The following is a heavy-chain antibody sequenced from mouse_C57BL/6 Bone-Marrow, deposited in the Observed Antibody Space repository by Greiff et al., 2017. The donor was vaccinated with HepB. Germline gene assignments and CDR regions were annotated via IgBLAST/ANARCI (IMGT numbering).Heavy chain of an antibody. CDR2: IYPRSGNT. V-gene: IGHV1-81*01. J-gene: IGHJ1*03. Sequence: VQLVESGAELARPGASVKLSCKASGYTFTSYGISWVKQSTGQGLEWIGEIYPRSGNTYYNEKFKGKATLTADKSSSTAYMELRSLTSEDSAVYFCQALYYYGSSYYWYFDVWGTGTTVTVSS. CDR1: GYTFTSYG. CDR3: QALYYYGSSYYWYFDV. D-gene: IGHD1-1*01.